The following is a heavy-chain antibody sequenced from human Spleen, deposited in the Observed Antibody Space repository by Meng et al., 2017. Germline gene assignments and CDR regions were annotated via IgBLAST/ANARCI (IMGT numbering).Heavy chain of an antibody. CDR2: IYYSGST. D-gene: IGHD3-10*01. CDR3: ARAHITKGFDP. J-gene: IGHJ5*02. CDR1: TFSSYA. Sequence: TFSSYAMSWVRQPPGKGLEWIGSIYYSGSTYYNPSLKSRVTISVDTPKNQFSLKLSSVTAADTAVYYCARAHITKGFDPWGQGNLVTGAS. V-gene: IGHV4-39*07.